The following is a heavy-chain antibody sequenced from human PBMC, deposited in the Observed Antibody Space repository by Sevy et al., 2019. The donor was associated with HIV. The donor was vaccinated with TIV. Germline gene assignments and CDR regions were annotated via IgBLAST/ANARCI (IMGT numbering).Heavy chain of an antibody. CDR1: GFTFSSYE. V-gene: IGHV3-48*03. Sequence: GGSLRLSCAASGFTFSSYEMNWVRQAPGKGLEWVSYISSSGSTIYYADSVKGRFTISRDNAKNSRYLQMNSLRAEDTAVYYCARDSSTYYYDSSGYYYYYYGMDVWGQGTTVTVSS. CDR2: ISSSGSTI. J-gene: IGHJ6*02. CDR3: ARDSSTYYYDSSGYYYYYYGMDV. D-gene: IGHD3-22*01.